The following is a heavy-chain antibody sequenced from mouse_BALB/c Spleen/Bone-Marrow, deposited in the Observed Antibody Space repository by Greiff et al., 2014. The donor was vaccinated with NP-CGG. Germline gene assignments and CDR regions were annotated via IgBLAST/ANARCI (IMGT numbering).Heavy chain of an antibody. CDR2: ILPESGST. V-gene: IGHV1-9*01. Sequence: VQLVESGAELMKPGASVKISCKSSGYTFSSYWIEWVKQRPGHGLEWIGEILPESGSTNYNEKFRGKATFTADTSSNTAYMQLSSRTSEDSAVYYCARTPGVLYFFDYWGQGTTLTVSS. J-gene: IGHJ2*01. CDR3: ARTPGVLYFFDY. CDR1: GYTFSSYW.